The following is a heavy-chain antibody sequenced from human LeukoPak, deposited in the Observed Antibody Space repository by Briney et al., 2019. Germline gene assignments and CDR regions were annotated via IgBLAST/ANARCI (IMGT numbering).Heavy chain of an antibody. CDR1: GGSIRSSGYF. D-gene: IGHD3-22*01. CDR3: ARQRDYYDSSGQSDFDS. CDR2: IYYGGTT. Sequence: SETLSLTCSVSGGSIRSSGYFWGWIRQPPGKALEWIGSIYYGGTTYYNPSLKSRVTISVDTSKKQFSLKLISVTAADTAFYYCARQRDYYDSSGQSDFDSWGQGALVNGSP. J-gene: IGHJ4*02. V-gene: IGHV4-39*01.